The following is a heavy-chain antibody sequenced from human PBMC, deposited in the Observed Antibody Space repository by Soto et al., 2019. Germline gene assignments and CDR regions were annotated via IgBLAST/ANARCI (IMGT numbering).Heavy chain of an antibody. J-gene: IGHJ6*02. CDR2: IYPGDSDT. D-gene: IGHD1-1*01. V-gene: IGHV5-51*01. Sequence: GESLKISCKGSGYSFTSYWIGWVRQMPGKGLEWMGIIYPGDSDTRYSPSFQGQVTISADKSISTAYLQWSSLKASDTAMYYCATQLERPPHYYYGMDVWGQGTTVTVSS. CDR1: GYSFTSYW. CDR3: ATQLERPPHYYYGMDV.